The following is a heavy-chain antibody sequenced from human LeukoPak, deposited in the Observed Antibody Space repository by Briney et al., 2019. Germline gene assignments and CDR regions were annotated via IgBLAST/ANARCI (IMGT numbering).Heavy chain of an antibody. Sequence: PSETLSLTCTVSGDSMGSYYWNWLRQPAGKGLEWIGRIRSDGTTYNNPSLESAVTMSVDTSNNHFSLRLSSVTAADTAVHYCARSTGFYTTYYMDVWGKGTTVTVSS. CDR3: ARSTGFYTTYYMDV. D-gene: IGHD3-22*01. V-gene: IGHV4-4*07. CDR1: GDSMGSYY. CDR2: IRSDGTT. J-gene: IGHJ6*03.